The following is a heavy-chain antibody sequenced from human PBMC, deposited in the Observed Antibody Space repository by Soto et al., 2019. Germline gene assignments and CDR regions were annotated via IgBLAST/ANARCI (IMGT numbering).Heavy chain of an antibody. J-gene: IGHJ6*02. D-gene: IGHD2-2*02. Sequence: PSETLSLTCAVYGGSFSGYYWSWIRQPPGKGLEWIGEINHSGSTNYNPSLKSRVTISVDTSKNQFSLKLSSVTAADTAVYYCARVVRCSSTSCYKIPYYYYYYGMDVWGQGTTVTVSS. CDR1: GGSFSGYY. CDR3: ARVVRCSSTSCYKIPYYYYYYGMDV. CDR2: INHSGST. V-gene: IGHV4-34*01.